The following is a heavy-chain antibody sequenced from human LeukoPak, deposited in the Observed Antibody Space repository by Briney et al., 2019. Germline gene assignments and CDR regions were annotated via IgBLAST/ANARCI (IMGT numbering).Heavy chain of an antibody. CDR3: ARDSGTTGEVKFDP. CDR1: GDSVSSFY. V-gene: IGHV4-59*02. Sequence: SETLSLTCTVSGDSVSSFYWSWIRQPPGKGLEWIGYIYYSGTTNYNPSLKSRVTISVDTTKSQFSLKVTSVTAADTAVYYCARDSGTTGEVKFDPWGQGTLVTVSS. CDR2: IYYSGTT. D-gene: IGHD3-10*01. J-gene: IGHJ5*02.